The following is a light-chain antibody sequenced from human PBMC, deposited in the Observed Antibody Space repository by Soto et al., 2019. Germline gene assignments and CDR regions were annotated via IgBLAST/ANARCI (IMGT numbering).Light chain of an antibody. V-gene: IGLV2-14*01. CDR3: SSFTSSGTLEVV. Sequence: QSALTQPASVSGSPGQSITISCTGTSSDVGGYDYVSWYQQHPGKAPKLIIYEVRNRPSGVSDRFSGSKSGNTASLTISGLQTEDEADYYCSSFTSSGTLEVVVGGGTKLPVL. CDR2: EVR. J-gene: IGLJ2*01. CDR1: SSDVGGYDY.